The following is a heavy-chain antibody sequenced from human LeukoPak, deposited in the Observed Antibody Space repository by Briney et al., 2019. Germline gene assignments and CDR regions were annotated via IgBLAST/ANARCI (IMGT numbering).Heavy chain of an antibody. Sequence: GGSLRLSCAASGFTFSSYSMNWVRQAPGKGPEWVSSISSSSYIYYADSVKGRFTISRDNAKNSLYLQMNSLRAEDTAVYYCARDWVYGGNRAFDIWGQGTMVTVSS. CDR1: GFTFSSYS. V-gene: IGHV3-21*01. CDR3: ARDWVYGGNRAFDI. J-gene: IGHJ3*02. CDR2: ISSSSYI. D-gene: IGHD4-23*01.